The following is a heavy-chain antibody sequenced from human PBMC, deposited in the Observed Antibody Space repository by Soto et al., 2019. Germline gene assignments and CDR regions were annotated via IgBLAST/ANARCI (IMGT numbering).Heavy chain of an antibody. CDR1: GFTFDNYA. CDR3: ARSPQYGSSTNGRAYFDY. Sequence: EVQLVESGGGLVQPGRSLRLSCAASGFTFDNYAMHWVRQAPGKGLEWVSSISWNSGNTDYAGSVKGRFIISRDSAKNSLYLQMNSLRAEDTALYYCARSPQYGSSTNGRAYFDYWGQGTLVTVSS. CDR2: ISWNSGNT. J-gene: IGHJ4*02. D-gene: IGHD2-2*01. V-gene: IGHV3-9*01.